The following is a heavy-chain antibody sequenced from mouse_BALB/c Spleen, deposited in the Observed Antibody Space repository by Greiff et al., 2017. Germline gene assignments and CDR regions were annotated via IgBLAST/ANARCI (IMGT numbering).Heavy chain of an antibody. CDR3: ARQMIYEGFAY. D-gene: IGHD2-3*01. J-gene: IGHJ3*01. Sequence: EVQLVESGGGLVQPGGSLKLSCAASGFTFSSYTMSWVRQTPEKRLEWVAYISNGGGSTYYPDTVKGRFTISRDNAKNTLYLQMSSLKSEDTAMYYCARQMIYEGFAYWGQGTLVTVSA. V-gene: IGHV5-12-2*01. CDR2: ISNGGGST. CDR1: GFTFSSYT.